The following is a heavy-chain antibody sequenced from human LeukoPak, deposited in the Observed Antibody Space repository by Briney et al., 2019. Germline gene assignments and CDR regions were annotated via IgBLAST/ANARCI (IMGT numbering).Heavy chain of an antibody. D-gene: IGHD2-21*02. CDR3: ATPNHIVVVTASDDAFDI. Sequence: SVKVSCKASGGTFSSYAISWVRQAPGQGLEWMGRIIPIFGTANYAQKFQGRVTITTDESTSTAYMELSSLRSEDTAVYYCATPNHIVVVTASDDAFDIWGPGTMVTVSS. V-gene: IGHV1-69*05. CDR2: IIPIFGTA. J-gene: IGHJ3*02. CDR1: GGTFSSYA.